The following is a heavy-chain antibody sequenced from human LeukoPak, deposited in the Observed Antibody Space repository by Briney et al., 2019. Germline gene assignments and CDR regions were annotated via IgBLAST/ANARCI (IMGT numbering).Heavy chain of an antibody. CDR3: VRGADMNYNFENSFYFDS. V-gene: IGHV3-33*01. D-gene: IGHD3-3*01. J-gene: IGHJ4*02. Sequence: GGSLRLSCAVSGFTMKNFGMHWVRQAPGKELEWVAVIWYDGSQRHYMDSVKGRFAISRENSMNTLSLEMNGLRVEDTAVYYCVRGADMNYNFENSFYFDSWGQGALVIVSS. CDR1: GFTMKNFG. CDR2: IWYDGSQR.